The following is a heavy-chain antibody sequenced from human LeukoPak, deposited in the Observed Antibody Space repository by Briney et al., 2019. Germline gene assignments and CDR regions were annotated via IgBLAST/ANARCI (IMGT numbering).Heavy chain of an antibody. Sequence: GGSLRLSCAASGFTFSSYSMNWVRQAPGKGLEWVSYISSSSSTIYYADSVKGRFTISRDNAKKSLYLQMNSLRAEDTAVYYCARGNIKFDYWGQGTLVTVSS. CDR3: ARGNIKFDY. J-gene: IGHJ4*02. V-gene: IGHV3-48*04. CDR1: GFTFSSYS. CDR2: ISSSSSTI.